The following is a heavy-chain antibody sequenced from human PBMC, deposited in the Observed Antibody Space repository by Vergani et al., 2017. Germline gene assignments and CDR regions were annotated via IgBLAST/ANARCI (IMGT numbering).Heavy chain of an antibody. D-gene: IGHD1-1*01. CDR3: ARWGNEKRLDS. Sequence: QVQLVESEGGVVQPGRSLTLSCVASGFTFSSHGMHWVLQAPGKGLEWVAVIWYDGSNKYYGDSVKGRFTISRDNSKNTLYLQMNSLRVEDTAVYYGARWGNEKRLDSWGQGTLVTVSS. CDR1: GFTFSSHG. V-gene: IGHV3-33*01. J-gene: IGHJ5*01. CDR2: IWYDGSNK.